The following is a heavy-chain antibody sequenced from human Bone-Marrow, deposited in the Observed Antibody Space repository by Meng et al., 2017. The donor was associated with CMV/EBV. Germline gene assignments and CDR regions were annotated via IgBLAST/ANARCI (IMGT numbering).Heavy chain of an antibody. CDR2: INPNSGGT. J-gene: IGHJ6*02. Sequence: ASVKVSCKASGYTFTGYYMHWVRQAPGQGLEWMGWINPNSGGTNYAQKFQGRVTMTRDTSTSTVYMELSSLRSEDTAVYYCASHSGYNDLYYYYGMDVWGQGTTVTVSS. D-gene: IGHD3-22*01. CDR1: GYTFTGYY. CDR3: ASHSGYNDLYYYYGMDV. V-gene: IGHV1-2*02.